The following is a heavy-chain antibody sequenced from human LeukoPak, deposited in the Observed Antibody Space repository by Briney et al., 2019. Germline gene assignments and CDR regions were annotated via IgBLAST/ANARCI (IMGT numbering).Heavy chain of an antibody. CDR3: AREFPGTMHAFDI. J-gene: IGHJ3*02. D-gene: IGHD4/OR15-4a*01. Sequence: SETLSLTCTVSGGSISSYYWSWIRQPPGKGLEWIGYIYYSGSTNYNPSLKSRVTISVDTSKNQFSLKLSSVTAADTAVYYCAREFPGTMHAFDIWGQGTMVTVSS. V-gene: IGHV4-59*01. CDR2: IYYSGST. CDR1: GGSISSYY.